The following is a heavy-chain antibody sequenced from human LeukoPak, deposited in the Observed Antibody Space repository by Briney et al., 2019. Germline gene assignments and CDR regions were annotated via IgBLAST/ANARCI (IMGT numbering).Heavy chain of an antibody. CDR3: ASHYGSGSFYSPFDY. Sequence: SETLSLTCTVSGDSISSSKYYWGWIRQPPGKGLEWIGIIHYSGSTYYNPSLKSRVTISVDTSKHQFSLKLNSVTAADTAVYYCASHYGSGSFYSPFDYWGQGTLVTVSS. V-gene: IGHV4-39*07. CDR2: IHYSGST. J-gene: IGHJ4*02. D-gene: IGHD3-10*01. CDR1: GDSISSSKYY.